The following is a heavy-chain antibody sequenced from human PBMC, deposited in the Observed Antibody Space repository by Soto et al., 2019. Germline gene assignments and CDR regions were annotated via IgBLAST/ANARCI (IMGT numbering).Heavy chain of an antibody. J-gene: IGHJ6*02. CDR2: INPSGGST. Sequence: QVQLVQSGAEVKKPGASVKVSCKASGYTFTSYYMHWVRQAPGQGLEWMGIINPSGGSTSYAQKCQGRVTMTRDKCTSTVYMELSSLRSEDTAVYYCARDPISIAAAGTFGMAVWGQGTTVTVSS. CDR1: GYTFTSYY. D-gene: IGHD6-13*01. V-gene: IGHV1-46*01. CDR3: ARDPISIAAAGTFGMAV.